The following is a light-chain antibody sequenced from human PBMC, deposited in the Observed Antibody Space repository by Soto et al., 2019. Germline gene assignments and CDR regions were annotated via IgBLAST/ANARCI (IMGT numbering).Light chain of an antibody. V-gene: IGLV1-51*01. CDR3: SSYAGSSNV. CDR2: DND. Sequence: QSVLTQPPSVSAAPGQKVTISCSGSSSNIGNNYVSWYQQFPGTAPKLLIYDNDKRPSGIPDRFSGSKSGTSATLGITGLQTGDEADYYCSSYAGSSNVFGTGTKLTVL. CDR1: SSNIGNNY. J-gene: IGLJ1*01.